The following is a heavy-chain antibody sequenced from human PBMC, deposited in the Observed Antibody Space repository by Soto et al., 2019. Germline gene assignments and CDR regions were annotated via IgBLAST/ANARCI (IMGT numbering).Heavy chain of an antibody. J-gene: IGHJ6*02. CDR2: INHSGST. Sequence: SETLSLTCIVYGGSFSGYYCSWSRQSPGKGLEWIGEINHSGSTKYNPSLKSRVIISVDTSKSQFSLRLSSVTAADTAVYYCARDLGNYYYAMDVWGQGTTVTVSS. CDR3: ARDLGNYYYAMDV. V-gene: IGHV4-34*01. CDR1: GGSFSGYY.